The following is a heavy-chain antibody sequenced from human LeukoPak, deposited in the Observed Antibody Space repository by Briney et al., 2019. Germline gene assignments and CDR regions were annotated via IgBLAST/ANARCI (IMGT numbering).Heavy chain of an antibody. Sequence: GASVKVSCKASGYTFTSYDINWVRQATAQGREGMGWMNPNSGTTGYAQKFQGRVTMTRNTSISTAYMELSSLRSEDTAVYYCASFRYSGYDDYWGQGTLVTVSS. V-gene: IGHV1-8*01. D-gene: IGHD5-12*01. CDR2: MNPNSGTT. CDR1: GYTFTSYD. CDR3: ASFRYSGYDDY. J-gene: IGHJ4*02.